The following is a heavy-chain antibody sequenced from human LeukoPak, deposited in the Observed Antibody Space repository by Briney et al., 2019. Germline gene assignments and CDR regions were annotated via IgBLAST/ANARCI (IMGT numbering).Heavy chain of an antibody. V-gene: IGHV3-7*02. J-gene: IGHJ4*02. D-gene: IGHD1-1*01. CDR3: AKGYWNPGY. CDR1: GFSFSSYW. CDR2: IKQDGSEK. Sequence: GGSLRLSCAASGFSFSSYWMNWVRQAPGKGLEWVANIKQDGSEKYYVDSVKGRFTISRDNAKNSLYLQMDSLRVEDTAVYYCAKGYWNPGYWGQGTLVTVSS.